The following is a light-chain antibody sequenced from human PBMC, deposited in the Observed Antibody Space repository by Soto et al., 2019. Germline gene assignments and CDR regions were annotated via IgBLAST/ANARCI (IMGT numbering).Light chain of an antibody. CDR2: GDS. J-gene: IGLJ3*02. V-gene: IGLV1-40*01. Sequence: QSVLTQPPSVSGAPGQRVTISCTGSSSNIGAGYDVHWYQQLPGTAPKLLIYGDSNRPSGVPDRFSGSKSGTSASLAITGLQAENAADYYCQSYDRSLNVWVFGGGTKVTVL. CDR1: SSNIGAGYD. CDR3: QSYDRSLNVWV.